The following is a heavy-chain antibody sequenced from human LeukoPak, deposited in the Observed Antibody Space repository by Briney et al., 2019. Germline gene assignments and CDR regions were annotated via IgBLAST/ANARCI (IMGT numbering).Heavy chain of an antibody. Sequence: PGGSLRLSCAASGFTFSSYWMHWVRQAPGKGLVWVSRINSDGSSTSYADSVKGRFTISRDNAKNTLYLQTNSLRAEDTAVYYCARDTYRNYYGSGSYYNNWFDPWGQGTLVTVSS. CDR3: ARDTYRNYYGSGSYYNNWFDP. CDR1: GFTFSSYW. CDR2: INSDGSST. J-gene: IGHJ5*02. D-gene: IGHD3-10*01. V-gene: IGHV3-74*01.